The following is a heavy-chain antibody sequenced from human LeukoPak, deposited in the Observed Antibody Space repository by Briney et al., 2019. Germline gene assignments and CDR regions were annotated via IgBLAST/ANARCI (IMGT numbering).Heavy chain of an antibody. J-gene: IGHJ4*02. D-gene: IGHD3-10*01. CDR1: GFIFSDYG. Sequence: GGSLRLSCAASGFIFSDYGMHWVRQAPGKGLERVAFIRYDGSDKYYADSVKGRFTNSRDDSKNTLYLQMNSLRPEDTAVYYCAKLYGSGTSYHPLDYWGQGTLVTVSS. CDR3: AKLYGSGTSYHPLDY. CDR2: IRYDGSDK. V-gene: IGHV3-30*02.